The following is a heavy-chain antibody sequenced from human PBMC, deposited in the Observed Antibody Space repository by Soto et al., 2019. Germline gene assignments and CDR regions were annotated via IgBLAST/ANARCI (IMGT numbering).Heavy chain of an antibody. J-gene: IGHJ5*02. D-gene: IGHD2-15*01. V-gene: IGHV3-30-3*01. CDR3: ARGPRPDEGYCSGGSCYRAGWFDP. CDR2: ISYDGSNK. Sequence: QVQLVESGGGVVQPGRSLRLSCAASGFTFSSYAMHWVRQAPGKGLEWVAVISYDGSNKYYADSVKGRFTISRDNSKNTLYLQMNSLRAEDTAVYYCARGPRPDEGYCSGGSCYRAGWFDPWGQGTLVTVSS. CDR1: GFTFSSYA.